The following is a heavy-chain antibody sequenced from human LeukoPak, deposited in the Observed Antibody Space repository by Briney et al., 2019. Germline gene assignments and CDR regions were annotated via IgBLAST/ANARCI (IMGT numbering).Heavy chain of an antibody. J-gene: IGHJ4*02. D-gene: IGHD6-6*01. CDR1: GFTFSSYS. V-gene: IGHV3-21*01. Sequence: PGGSLRLSCAASGFTFSSYSMNWVRQAPGKGLEWGSSISSSSSYIYYPDSVKGPFTISRHNAKNSLYLQMNSLRAEDTAVYYCASSSPIDYWGQGTLVTVSS. CDR2: ISSSSSYI. CDR3: ASSSPIDY.